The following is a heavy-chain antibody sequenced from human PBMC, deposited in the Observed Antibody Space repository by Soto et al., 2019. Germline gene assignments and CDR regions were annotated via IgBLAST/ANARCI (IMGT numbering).Heavy chain of an antibody. V-gene: IGHV6-1*01. J-gene: IGHJ3*02. Sequence: SQTLSLTCAISGDSVSSNSAAWNWIRQSPSRGLEWLGRTYYRSKWYNDYAVSVKSRITINPDTSKNQFSLQLNSVTPEGTALYYCARSKSGATVSAFDIWGQGTMVTVSS. CDR3: ARSKSGATVSAFDI. D-gene: IGHD1-26*01. CDR2: TYYRSKWYN. CDR1: GDSVSSNSAA.